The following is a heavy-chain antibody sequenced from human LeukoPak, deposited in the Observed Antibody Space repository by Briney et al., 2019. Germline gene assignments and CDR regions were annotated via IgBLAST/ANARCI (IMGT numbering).Heavy chain of an antibody. CDR3: ARDILTGSQSRFQH. CDR2: ISSSSSTI. J-gene: IGHJ1*01. Sequence: GGSLRLSCAASGFSVNTSYMTWVRQAPGKGLEWVSYISSSSSTIYYADSVKGRFTISRDNAKNSLYLQMNSLRAEDTAVYYCARDILTGSQSRFQHWGQGTLVTVSS. V-gene: IGHV3-48*04. D-gene: IGHD3-9*01. CDR1: GFSVNTSY.